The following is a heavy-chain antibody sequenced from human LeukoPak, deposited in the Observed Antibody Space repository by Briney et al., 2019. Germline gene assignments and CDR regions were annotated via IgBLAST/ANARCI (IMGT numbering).Heavy chain of an antibody. J-gene: IGHJ5*01. D-gene: IGHD3-10*01. CDR3: ARGAAYYSSTRFFDF. CDR2: IEGDGRSA. CDR1: GFTFSTYW. V-gene: IGHV3-74*01. Sequence: GGSLRLSCAASGFTFSTYWMHWVRQAPGKVLVWVSRIEGDGRSASYADSVQGRFNILRDNAKNTLYLHMNSLRADDTAVYYCARGAAYYSSTRFFDFWGQGTLVTVSS.